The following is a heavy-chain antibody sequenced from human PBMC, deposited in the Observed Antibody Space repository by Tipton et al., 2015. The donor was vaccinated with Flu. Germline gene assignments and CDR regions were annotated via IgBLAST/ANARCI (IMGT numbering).Heavy chain of an antibody. CDR3: ARGYDILTDGGGYFDY. D-gene: IGHD3-9*01. Sequence: QLVQSGGGVVQPGRSLRLSCAASGFTFSSYGMHWVRQAPGKGLDWVAVISYDGSNKYYADSVKGRFTISRDNSKNTLYLQMNSLRAEDTAVYYCARGYDILTDGGGYFDYWGQGTLVTVSS. CDR2: ISYDGSNK. CDR1: GFTFSSYG. V-gene: IGHV3-30*03. J-gene: IGHJ4*02.